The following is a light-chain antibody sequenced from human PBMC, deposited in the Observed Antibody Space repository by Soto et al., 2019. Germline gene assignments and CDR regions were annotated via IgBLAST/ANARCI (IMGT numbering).Light chain of an antibody. CDR3: AAWDDSLNGRV. J-gene: IGLJ3*02. CDR2: SNN. CDR1: SSNIGSNT. Sequence: QSVLTQPPSASGTPGQRVTISCSGGSSNIGSNTVHWYQQLPGTAPKLLIYSNNQRPSGVPDRFSGFKSGTSASLAISGLQSEDEADYYCAAWDDSLNGRVFGGGTKLTVL. V-gene: IGLV1-44*01.